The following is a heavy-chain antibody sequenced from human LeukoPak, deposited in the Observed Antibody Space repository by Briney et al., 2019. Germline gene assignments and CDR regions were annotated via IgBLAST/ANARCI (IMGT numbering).Heavy chain of an antibody. J-gene: IGHJ4*02. D-gene: IGHD6-13*01. CDR3: ARGRVAAAGAFDY. CDR1: GGSTSSFY. Sequence: PSETLSLTCSVSGGSTSSFYWSWIRQPPGKGLEWIGTFYSRGSTNHNPSLKSRVTMSVDTSKNQFSLKLSSVTAADTAVYYCARGRVAAAGAFDYWGQGTLVTVSS. CDR2: FYSRGST. V-gene: IGHV4-59*12.